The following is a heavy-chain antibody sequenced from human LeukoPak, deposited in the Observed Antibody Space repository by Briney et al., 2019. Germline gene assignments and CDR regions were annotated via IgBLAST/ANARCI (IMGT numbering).Heavy chain of an antibody. CDR1: GGSISSSSYY. CDR2: IYYSGST. V-gene: IGHV4-39*07. CDR3: ARVPGSHDILPGYIRL. J-gene: IGHJ2*01. Sequence: SETLSLTCTVSGGSISSSSYYWGWIRQPPGKGLEWIGSIYYSGSTYYNPSLKSRVTISVDTSKNQFSLKLSSVNAADTAVYYCARVPGSHDILPGYIRLWGRGTLVTVSS. D-gene: IGHD3-9*01.